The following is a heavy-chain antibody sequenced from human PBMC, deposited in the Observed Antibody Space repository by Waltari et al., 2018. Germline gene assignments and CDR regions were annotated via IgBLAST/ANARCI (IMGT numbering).Heavy chain of an antibody. CDR1: GYTFTGYY. V-gene: IGHV1-2*02. Sequence: QVQLVQSGAEVKKPGAPVKVSCKDSGYTFTGYYMHWARQAPGQGLEWMGWINPNSGGTNYAQKFQGRVTMTRDTSISTAYMELSRLRSDDTAVYYCAREGGGVAGDYYYYGMDVWGQGTTVTVSS. CDR3: AREGGGVAGDYYYYGMDV. D-gene: IGHD6-19*01. CDR2: INPNSGGT. J-gene: IGHJ6*02.